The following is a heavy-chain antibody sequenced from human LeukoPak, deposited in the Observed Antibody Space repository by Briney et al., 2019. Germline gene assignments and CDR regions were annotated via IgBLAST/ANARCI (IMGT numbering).Heavy chain of an antibody. D-gene: IGHD6-19*01. CDR3: ATNGQWLVRGHDY. Sequence: PGGSLRLSCAASGFTFSSYGMHWVRQAPGKGLEWVAVISYDGSNKYYADSVKGRFTISRDNSKNTLYLQMNSLRAEDTAVYYCATNGQWLVRGHDYWGQGTLVTVSS. CDR2: ISYDGSNK. V-gene: IGHV3-30*03. J-gene: IGHJ4*02. CDR1: GFTFSSYG.